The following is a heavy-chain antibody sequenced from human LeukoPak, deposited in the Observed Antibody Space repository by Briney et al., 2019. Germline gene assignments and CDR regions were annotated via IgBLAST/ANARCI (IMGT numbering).Heavy chain of an antibody. CDR2: ITSNSNYI. D-gene: IGHD5-18*01. Sequence: GGSLRLSCAASGFTFSIYGINWVRQAPGKGLEWVSFITSNSNYIYYADSVKRRFTISRDNAKNSLYLQMNSLRVEDTGVYYCAKGGPLWLANANAFDIWGQGTMFTVSS. J-gene: IGHJ3*02. V-gene: IGHV3-21*01. CDR1: GFTFSIYG. CDR3: AKGGPLWLANANAFDI.